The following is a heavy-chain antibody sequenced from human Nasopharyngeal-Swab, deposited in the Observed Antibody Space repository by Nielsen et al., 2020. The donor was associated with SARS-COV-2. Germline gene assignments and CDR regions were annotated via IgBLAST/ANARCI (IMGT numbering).Heavy chain of an antibody. CDR3: TRGEYSSSENYYYYYGIDD. D-gene: IGHD6-13*01. V-gene: IGHV1-8*01. Sequence: SVKVSCKASGYTFTSYDINWVRQATAQGLEWMGWMNPNSGNTGHAQKFQGRVTMTRNTSISTAYMELSSLRSEDTAVYYCTRGEYSSSENYYYYYGIDDWGQGTTVTASS. CDR2: MNPNSGNT. J-gene: IGHJ6*02. CDR1: GYTFTSYD.